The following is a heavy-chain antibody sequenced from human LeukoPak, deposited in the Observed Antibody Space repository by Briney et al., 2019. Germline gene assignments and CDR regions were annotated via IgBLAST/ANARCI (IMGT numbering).Heavy chain of an antibody. V-gene: IGHV3-30-3*01. CDR2: MSYNGNNK. D-gene: IGHD1-1*01. CDR3: ARGASGTFSWFDS. J-gene: IGHJ5*01. Sequence: GRSLRLSCAASGFTFINYPIHWVRQAPGKGLEWMAVMSYNGNNKYYADSVKGRFTISRDNSKTTLYLQMDRLGPWDTAVYYCARGASGTFSWFDSWGQGTLVTVSS. CDR1: GFTFINYP.